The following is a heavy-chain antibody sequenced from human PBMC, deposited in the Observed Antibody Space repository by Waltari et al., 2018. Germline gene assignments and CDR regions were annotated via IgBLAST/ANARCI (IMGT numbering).Heavy chain of an antibody. D-gene: IGHD5-18*01. J-gene: IGHJ4*02. CDR1: GGSISSGSYY. CDR2: IYTSGST. V-gene: IGHV4-61*02. CDR3: ARYSYGPRAYYFDY. Sequence: QVQLQESGPGLVKPSQTLSLPCTVSGGSISSGSYYWSWIRQPAGKGLEWIGRIYTSGSTNYNPSLKSRVTISVDTSKNQFSLKLSSVTAADTAVYYCARYSYGPRAYYFDYWGQGTLVTVSS.